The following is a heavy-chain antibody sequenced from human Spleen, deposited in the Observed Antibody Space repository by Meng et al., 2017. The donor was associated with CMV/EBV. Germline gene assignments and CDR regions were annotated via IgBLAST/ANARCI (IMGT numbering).Heavy chain of an antibody. D-gene: IGHD1-1*01. CDR1: GFIFRDRY. J-gene: IGHJ2*01. CDR2: SRNKASSYTT. V-gene: IGHV3-72*01. CDR3: ARGSPATRYFDL. Sequence: SGFIFRDRYMDWLRQAPGKGLEWVARSRNKASSYTTEYAASVKGRFTISRDESENSLYLQMNSLQAEDTAVYYCARGSPATRYFDLWGRGTLVTVSS.